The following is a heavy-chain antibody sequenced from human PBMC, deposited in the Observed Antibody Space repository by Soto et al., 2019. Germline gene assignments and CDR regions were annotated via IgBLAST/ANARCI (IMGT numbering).Heavy chain of an antibody. CDR2: IYWDDDK. CDR3: AHSVRYCSGGSCYSNWFDP. D-gene: IGHD2-15*01. J-gene: IGHJ5*02. CDR1: GFSLSTSGVG. V-gene: IGHV2-5*02. Sequence: QITLKESGPTLVKPTQTLTLTCTFSGFSLSTSGVGVGWIRQPPGKALEWLALIYWDDDKRYSPSLKSRLTITKDTSKNQVVLTMTNMDPVDTATYYCAHSVRYCSGGSCYSNWFDPWGQGTLVTVSS.